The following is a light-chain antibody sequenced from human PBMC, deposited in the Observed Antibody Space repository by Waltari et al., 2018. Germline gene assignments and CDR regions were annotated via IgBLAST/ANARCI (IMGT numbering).Light chain of an antibody. Sequence: DVVMTQSPDSLAVSLGERATINCKSSQSLLYSTNNQNYVSWFQQKSGQPPKLLIFWASTRESGVPDRFSGSGSGTDFSLTISSLQAEDVAVYYCQQYYTSPWTFGQGTKVEVK. J-gene: IGKJ1*01. CDR2: WAS. CDR1: QSLLYSTNNQNY. V-gene: IGKV4-1*01. CDR3: QQYYTSPWT.